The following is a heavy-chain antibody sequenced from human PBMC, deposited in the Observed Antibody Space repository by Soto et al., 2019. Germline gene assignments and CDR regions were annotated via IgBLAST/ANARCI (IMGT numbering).Heavy chain of an antibody. CDR3: LADVFVDENSGYTLNCSDP. Sequence: AVQVSRMDCRLTFRDSAVQWVGQLGGRRREWIGWIDVGSGNTNYAPDFQGRVTIKRDMSTDTVYMELSSLSSEDSAVFFCLADVFVDENSGYTLNCSDPWGQGTMVTVSS. CDR1: RLTFRDSA. J-gene: IGHJ5*02. CDR2: IDVGSGNT. D-gene: IGHD1-7*01. V-gene: IGHV1-58*01.